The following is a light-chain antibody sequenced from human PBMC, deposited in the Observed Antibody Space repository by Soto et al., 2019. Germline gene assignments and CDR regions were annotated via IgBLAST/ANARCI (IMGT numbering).Light chain of an antibody. CDR3: QSYDSSLSVVV. V-gene: IGLV1-40*01. CDR1: SSSIGAGYD. Sequence: QPVLTQPPSVSGAPGQRVTISCTGSSSSIGAGYDVHWYQQLPGTAPKLLIYGNSNRPSGVPDRFSGSKSGTSASLAITGLQAEDEADYYCQSYDSSLSVVVFGGGTKLTVL. CDR2: GNS. J-gene: IGLJ2*01.